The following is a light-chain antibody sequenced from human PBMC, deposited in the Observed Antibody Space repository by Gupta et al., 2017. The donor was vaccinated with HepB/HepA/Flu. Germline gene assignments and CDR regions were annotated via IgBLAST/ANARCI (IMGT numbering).Light chain of an antibody. CDR1: QNIAKF. V-gene: IGKV1-39*01. J-gene: IGKJ2*01. Sequence: DIQLTQSPSSLSASVGDRVTITCRASQNIAKFLNWYQQKPGKAPQLLIHGASSLRGGVPSRFSGSGSGTDFALTISSVHSEDFATYYCQQSYSLLRTFGQGTKLE. CDR2: GAS. CDR3: QQSYSLLRT.